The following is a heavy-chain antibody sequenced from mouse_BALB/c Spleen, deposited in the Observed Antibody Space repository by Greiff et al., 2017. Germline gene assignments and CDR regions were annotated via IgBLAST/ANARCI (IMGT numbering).Heavy chain of an antibody. J-gene: IGHJ2*01. D-gene: IGHD2-12*01. CDR3: ARSYDGFDY. CDR1: GFTFSDFY. Sequence: EVNVVESGGGLVQPGGSLRLSCATSGFTFSDFYMEWVRQPPGKRLEWIAASRNKANDYTTEYSASVKGRFIVSRDTSQSILYLQMNALRAEDTAIYYCARSYDGFDYWGQGTTLTVSS. V-gene: IGHV7-1*02. CDR2: SRNKANDYTT.